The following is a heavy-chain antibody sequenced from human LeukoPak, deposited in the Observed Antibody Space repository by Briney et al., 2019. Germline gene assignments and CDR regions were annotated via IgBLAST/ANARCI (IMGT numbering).Heavy chain of an antibody. D-gene: IGHD6-13*01. CDR3: ARFPPHSRAAAAGTLYHRGAFDI. V-gene: IGHV4-34*01. CDR2: IKHSGST. Sequence: SETLSLTCAVYGGSFSGYYWSWIRQPPGKGLEWIGEIKHSGSTNYNPSLKSRVTISVDTSKNQFSLKLSSVTAADTAVYYCARFPPHSRAAAAGTLYHRGAFDIWGQGTMVTVSS. CDR1: GGSFSGYY. J-gene: IGHJ3*02.